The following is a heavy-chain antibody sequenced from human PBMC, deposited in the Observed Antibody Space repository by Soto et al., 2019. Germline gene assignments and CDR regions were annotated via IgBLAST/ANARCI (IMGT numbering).Heavy chain of an antibody. CDR2: IIPIFGTA. D-gene: IGHD3-22*01. J-gene: IGHJ4*02. CDR1: GGTFSSYA. Sequence: GASVKVSCTASGGTFSSYAISWVRQAPGQGLEWMGGIIPIFGTAIYAQKFQGRVTITADESTSTAYMELSSLRSEDTAVYYCARDVYYYDSSGYRSYYFDYWGQGTLVTVSS. V-gene: IGHV1-69*13. CDR3: ARDVYYYDSSGYRSYYFDY.